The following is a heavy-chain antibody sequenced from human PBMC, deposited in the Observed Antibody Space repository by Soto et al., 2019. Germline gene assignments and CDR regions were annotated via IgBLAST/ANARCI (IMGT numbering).Heavy chain of an antibody. D-gene: IGHD2-2*01. CDR2: INPNSGGT. CDR1: GYTFTGYY. V-gene: IGHV1-2*04. J-gene: IGHJ6*02. CDR3: ARGEGGDIVLVPAAPVIGYGMDV. Sequence: QVQLVQSGAEVKKPGASVKVSCKASGYTFTGYYMHWVRQAPGQGLEWMGWINPNSGGTNYAQKSKGWGTVTRDPSRSTAYMELRRMRSDDTAVYYCARGEGGDIVLVPAAPVIGYGMDVWGPGTTVTVSS.